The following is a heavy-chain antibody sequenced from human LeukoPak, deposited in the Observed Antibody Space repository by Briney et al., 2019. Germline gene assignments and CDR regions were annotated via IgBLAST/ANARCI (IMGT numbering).Heavy chain of an antibody. V-gene: IGHV3-9*01. CDR2: ISWNSGSI. D-gene: IGHD3-10*01. CDR3: AKARNPDYYGSGSIAGYFDY. J-gene: IGHJ4*02. Sequence: GGSLRLSCAASGFTFDDYAMHWVRHAPGKGLEWVSGISWNSGSIGYADSVKGRFTISRDNAKNSLYLQMNSLRAEDTALYYCAKARNPDYYGSGSIAGYFDYWGQGTLVTVSS. CDR1: GFTFDDYA.